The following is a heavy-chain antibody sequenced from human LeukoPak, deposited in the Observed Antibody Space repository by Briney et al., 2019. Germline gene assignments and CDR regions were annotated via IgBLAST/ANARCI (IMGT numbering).Heavy chain of an antibody. J-gene: IGHJ2*01. V-gene: IGHV3-7*04. CDR3: VRAAPDTRYRHFDF. Sequence: GGSLRLSCVASGFIFRSHWMKWVRQAPGKGLEWVADIKEDGSEKYYEDSVKGRFIISRDNAENSLSLQMSSLSVEDTAVYYCVRAAPDTRYRHFDFWGRGTLVSVSS. D-gene: IGHD2-2*02. CDR2: IKEDGSEK. CDR1: GFIFRSHW.